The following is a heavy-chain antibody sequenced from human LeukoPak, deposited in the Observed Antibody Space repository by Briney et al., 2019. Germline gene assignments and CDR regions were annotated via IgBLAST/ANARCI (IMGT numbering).Heavy chain of an antibody. CDR1: GFTFDDYA. J-gene: IGHJ4*02. D-gene: IGHD4-23*01. CDR3: AKARSVVTPSGYFDY. CDR2: ISWDGGST. Sequence: GGSLRLSCAASGFTFDDYAMHWVRQAPGKGLEWVSLISWDGGSTYYADSVKGRFTISRDNSKNSLYLQMNSLRAEDTALYYCAKARSVVTPSGYFDYWGQGTLVTVSS. V-gene: IGHV3-43D*03.